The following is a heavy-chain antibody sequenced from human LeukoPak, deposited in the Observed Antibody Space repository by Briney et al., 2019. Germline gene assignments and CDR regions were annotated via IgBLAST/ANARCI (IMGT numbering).Heavy chain of an antibody. CDR1: GFIFGNYA. V-gene: IGHV3-23*01. CDR2: ITGSGDST. D-gene: IGHD3-9*01. Sequence: GASLRLSCAASGFIFGNYAMSWVRQAPGKGLEWVSAITGSGDSTYYVDSVKGRFTISRDNSKNTLYVEMNTLRAEDTAVYYCAKWGDYDILTGYYVSDFWGQGTLVTVSS. CDR3: AKWGDYDILTGYYVSDF. J-gene: IGHJ4*02.